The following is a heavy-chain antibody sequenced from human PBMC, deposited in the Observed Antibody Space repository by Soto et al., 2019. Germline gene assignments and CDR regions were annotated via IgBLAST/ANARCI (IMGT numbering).Heavy chain of an antibody. J-gene: IGHJ6*02. V-gene: IGHV1-69*06. D-gene: IGHD5-18*01. Sequence: GASVKVSCKASGGTFSSYAISWVRQAPGQGLEWMGGIIPIFGTANYAQKFQGRVTITADKSTSTAYMELSSLRSEDTAVYYCARVFLAAMVTALRLVPSDYYYYGMDVWGQGTTVTVSS. CDR3: ARVFLAAMVTALRLVPSDYYYYGMDV. CDR2: IIPIFGTA. CDR1: GGTFSSYA.